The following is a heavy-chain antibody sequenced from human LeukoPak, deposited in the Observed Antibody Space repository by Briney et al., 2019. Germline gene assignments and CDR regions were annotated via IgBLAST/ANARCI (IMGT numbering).Heavy chain of an antibody. CDR1: GFTFSSYS. D-gene: IGHD5-12*01. Sequence: GGSLRLSCAASGFTFSSYSMNWVRQAPGKGLEWVSSISSSSSYIYYADSVKGRFTISRDNAKNSLYLQMNSLRAEDTAVYYCARVEYSGYDGPTYYYYYSMDVWGKGTTVTVSS. V-gene: IGHV3-21*01. J-gene: IGHJ6*04. CDR2: ISSSSSYI. CDR3: ARVEYSGYDGPTYYYYYSMDV.